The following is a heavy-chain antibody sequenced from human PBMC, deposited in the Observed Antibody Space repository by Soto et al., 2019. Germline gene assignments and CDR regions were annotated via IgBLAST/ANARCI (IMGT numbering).Heavy chain of an antibody. J-gene: IGHJ4*02. CDR2: IYWDDDK. Sequence: QITLNESGPTVVKPAETLTLTCTFSGFSLTTSVVGVGWIRQSPGTAPEWLALIYWDDDKRYSASLKSRLTITKDPAKNQVVLTMASVDPADTATYYCAHRILRTVFGLVTTTAIYFDFWGQGTPVVVSS. CDR1: GFSLTTSVVG. D-gene: IGHD3-3*01. V-gene: IGHV2-5*02. CDR3: AHRILRTVFGLVTTTAIYFDF.